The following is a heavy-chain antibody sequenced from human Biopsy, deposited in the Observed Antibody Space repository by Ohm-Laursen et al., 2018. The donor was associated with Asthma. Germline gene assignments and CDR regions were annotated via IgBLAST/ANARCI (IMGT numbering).Heavy chain of an antibody. CDR1: GYTFNSAG. J-gene: IGHJ6*02. CDR3: ARAVDYSHYYGIDV. CDR2: ISVYNGNT. Sequence: SVKVSCKNSGYTFNSAGITWVRQAPGRGLEWMGWISVYNGNTKVAQKLQDRVTMITDTSTSTAYMELRSLRSDDTAVYFCARAVDYSHYYGIDVWGQGTTVTVS. D-gene: IGHD3-10*01. V-gene: IGHV1-18*01.